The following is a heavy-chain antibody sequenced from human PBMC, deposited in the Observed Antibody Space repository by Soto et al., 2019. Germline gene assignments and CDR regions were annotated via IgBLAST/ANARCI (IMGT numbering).Heavy chain of an antibody. Sequence: QVQLVQSGAEEKKPGASVKVSCKASGYTFTSYAMHWVRQAPGQRLEWMGWINAGNGNTKYSQKFQGRVTITRDTSASTADMELSSLRSEDTAVYYCARDSGYVDTTMPLGAFQHWGQGTLVTVSS. CDR2: INAGNGNT. CDR1: GYTFTSYA. D-gene: IGHD5-18*01. V-gene: IGHV1-3*05. CDR3: ARDSGYVDTTMPLGAFQH. J-gene: IGHJ1*01.